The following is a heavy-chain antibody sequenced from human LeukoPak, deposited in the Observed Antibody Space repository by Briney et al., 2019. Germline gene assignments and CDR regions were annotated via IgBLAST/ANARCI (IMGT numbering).Heavy chain of an antibody. J-gene: IGHJ6*02. D-gene: IGHD2-2*01. CDR2: IIPILGIA. Sequence: SVKVSCKASGGTFSSYAISWVRQAPGQGLEWMGRIIPILGIANYAQKFQGGVTITADKSTSTAYMELSSLRSEDTAVYYCARRFDCSSTSCPNYYYGMDVWGQGTTVTVSS. CDR3: ARRFDCSSTSCPNYYYGMDV. CDR1: GGTFSSYA. V-gene: IGHV1-69*04.